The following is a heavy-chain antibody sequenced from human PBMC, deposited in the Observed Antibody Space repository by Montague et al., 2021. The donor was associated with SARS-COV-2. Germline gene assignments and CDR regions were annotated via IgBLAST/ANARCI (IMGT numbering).Heavy chain of an antibody. Sequence: SETLSLTCAVSGGSFSPYYWTWVRQPPGTGLEWIGEISHCGNTKYNPSLQSRVPISLDTSTNQFSLNLSSVTAADTAIYYCARLGDGIVPSPLLGFGPYYYFYYMDVWGQGTAVTVSS. V-gene: IGHV4-34*01. D-gene: IGHD3-10*01. CDR1: GGSFSPYY. CDR2: ISHCGNT. CDR3: ARLGDGIVPSPLLGFGPYYYFYYMDV. J-gene: IGHJ6*03.